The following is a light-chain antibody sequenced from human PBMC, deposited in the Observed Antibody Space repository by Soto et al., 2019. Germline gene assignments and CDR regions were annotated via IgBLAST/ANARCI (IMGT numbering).Light chain of an antibody. Sequence: EVLLTQSPGTLSLSPGDSATLSCRASQTISNIYLAWYQLKPGQAPRLLIYGASSRATGIPDRFSGSGSGTDFTLTISKLEPADFAVYYCQQYGNFALTFGGGTKVEI. J-gene: IGKJ4*01. CDR1: QTISNIY. V-gene: IGKV3-20*01. CDR2: GAS. CDR3: QQYGNFALT.